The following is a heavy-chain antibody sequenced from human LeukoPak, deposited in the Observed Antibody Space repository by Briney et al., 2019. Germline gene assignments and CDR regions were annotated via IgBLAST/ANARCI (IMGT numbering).Heavy chain of an antibody. J-gene: IGHJ4*02. CDR1: GFTFSSYG. Sequence: PGGSLRLSCAASGFTFSSYGMHWVRQAPGKGLEWVAVIWYDGSNKYYADSVKGRFTISRDNPKNTLYLQMNSLRAEDTAVYYCARDSYSSGWLDYWGQGTLVTVSS. V-gene: IGHV3-33*01. CDR3: ARDSYSSGWLDY. CDR2: IWYDGSNK. D-gene: IGHD6-19*01.